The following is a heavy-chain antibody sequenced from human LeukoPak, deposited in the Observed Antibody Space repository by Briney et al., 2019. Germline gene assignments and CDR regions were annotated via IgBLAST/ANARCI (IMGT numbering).Heavy chain of an antibody. CDR1: AFIFSGHW. CDR2: ISFDGRNQ. Sequence: GGSLRLSCEGSAFIFSGHWMNWVRQTPGKGLEWVATISFDGRNQYNADSVKGRFTISRDNSKNTLFLQMNNLRPEDAAVYYCATQAQGYNSYFDYWSQGTLVTVSS. D-gene: IGHD5-24*01. J-gene: IGHJ4*02. CDR3: ATQAQGYNSYFDY. V-gene: IGHV3-30*03.